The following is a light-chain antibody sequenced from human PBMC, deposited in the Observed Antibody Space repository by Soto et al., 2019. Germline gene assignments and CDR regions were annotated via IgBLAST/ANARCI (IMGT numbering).Light chain of an antibody. CDR3: QQSYRPSWT. CDR2: KAS. J-gene: IGKJ1*01. Sequence: DIQMAQAPSTLSASLLDIVTITCRASQSISVWLAWYQQKAGKAPNLLIYKASRLESGVPSRFSGSGSGTDFTLTISSLQPEDSATYYCQQSYRPSWTFGQGTKVDIK. CDR1: QSISVW. V-gene: IGKV1-5*03.